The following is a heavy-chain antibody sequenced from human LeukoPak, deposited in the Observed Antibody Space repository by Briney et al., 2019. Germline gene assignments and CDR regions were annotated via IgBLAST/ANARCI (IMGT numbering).Heavy chain of an antibody. D-gene: IGHD6-19*01. V-gene: IGHV3-21*01. J-gene: IGHJ4*02. CDR3: ASQLSSVAVARGADY. Sequence: GGSLRLSCAASGFTFSSYSMNWVRQAPGKGLEWVSSISSSSSYIYYADSVKGRFTISRDNAKNSLYLQMNSLRAEDTAVYYCASQLSSVAVARGADYWGQGTLVTVSS. CDR2: ISSSSSYI. CDR1: GFTFSSYS.